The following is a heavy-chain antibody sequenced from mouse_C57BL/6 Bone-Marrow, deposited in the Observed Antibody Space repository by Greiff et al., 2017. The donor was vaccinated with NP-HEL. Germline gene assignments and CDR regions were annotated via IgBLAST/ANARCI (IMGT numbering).Heavy chain of an antibody. J-gene: IGHJ2*01. D-gene: IGHD4-1*01. CDR1: GLSLSTCGMG. CDR3: ARIFNWEGDY. CDR2: IWWDDDK. Sequence: QVTLKVSGPGILQPSQTLSLTCSFSGLSLSTCGMGVGGMRQPPGKGWEWLAHIWWDDDKYYNPALKSRLTISKDTSKNQVFLKIANVDTADTATYYCARIFNWEGDYWGQGTTLTVSS. V-gene: IGHV8-8*01.